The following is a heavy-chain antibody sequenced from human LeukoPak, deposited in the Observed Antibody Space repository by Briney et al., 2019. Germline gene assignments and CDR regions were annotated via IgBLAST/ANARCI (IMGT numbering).Heavy chain of an antibody. D-gene: IGHD3-10*01. J-gene: IGHJ4*02. V-gene: IGHV3-7*01. CDR2: IKHDGSDK. Sequence: PGGSLRLSCSASGFTFSNYWMTWVRQSPGKGLEWVAIIKHDGSDKNCVDSVKGRFTISRDNAKTSLYLQMSSLRAEDTTVYYCARGGHRQKEFWGQGTLVTVSS. CDR1: GFTFSNYW. CDR3: ARGGHRQKEF.